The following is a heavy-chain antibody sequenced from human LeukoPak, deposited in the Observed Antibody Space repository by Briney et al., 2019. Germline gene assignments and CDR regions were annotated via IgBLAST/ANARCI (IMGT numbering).Heavy chain of an antibody. D-gene: IGHD3-22*01. CDR1: GFTFKLYW. V-gene: IGHV3-74*01. CDR2: INDDGSDT. Sequence: GGSLRLSCAASGFTFKLYWKHWVRQVPGKGPVWVARINDDGSDTVYADSVKGRFTISRDDAKNMLFLQMNSLRGEDTAVYHCVRGGPSTWFWGQGTLVTVSS. CDR3: VRGGPSTWF. J-gene: IGHJ4*02.